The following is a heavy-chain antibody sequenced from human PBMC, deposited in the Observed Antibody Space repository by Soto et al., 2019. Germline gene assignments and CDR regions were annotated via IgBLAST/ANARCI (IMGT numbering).Heavy chain of an antibody. Sequence: GSLRLSCAASGFTFSSYWMHWVRQAPGKGLVWVSRIKGDGSETNYADSVKGRFTISRDNAKNTLYLQLNSLRAEDTAVYYCLRGNSGYGNFDYWGQGTRVTVSS. J-gene: IGHJ4*02. CDR3: LRGNSGYGNFDY. D-gene: IGHD5-12*01. V-gene: IGHV3-74*01. CDR2: IKGDGSET. CDR1: GFTFSSYW.